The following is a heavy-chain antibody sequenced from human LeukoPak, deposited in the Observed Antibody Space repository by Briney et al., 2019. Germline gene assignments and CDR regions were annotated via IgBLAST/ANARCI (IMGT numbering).Heavy chain of an antibody. V-gene: IGHV3-73*01. CDR3: SSRYCSGGRCYFY. D-gene: IGHD2-15*01. CDR1: GFSFSGSA. J-gene: IGHJ4*02. Sequence: GGSLRLSCAASGFSFSGSAMHWVRQASGKGLEWVGRIRSKVNSYATAYAESVKGRFTISRDDSKNTAHLQMNSLKTEDTAVYYCSSRYCSGGRCYFYWGQGTLVTVSS. CDR2: IRSKVNSYAT.